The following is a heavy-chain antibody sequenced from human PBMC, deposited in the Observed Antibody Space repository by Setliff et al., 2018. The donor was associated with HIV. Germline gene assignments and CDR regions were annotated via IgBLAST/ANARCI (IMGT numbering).Heavy chain of an antibody. CDR3: VRARLSDI. CDR2: ISSSSSYI. Sequence: GGSLRLSCAASGFTFSSYAMSWVRQAPGKGLEWVGFISSSSSYIYYADSVKGRFTISRDNAKNTVYLQMNSLRAEDTGVYYCVRARLSDIWGQGTMVTVSS. J-gene: IGHJ3*02. D-gene: IGHD6-19*01. CDR1: GFTFSSYA. V-gene: IGHV3-21*03.